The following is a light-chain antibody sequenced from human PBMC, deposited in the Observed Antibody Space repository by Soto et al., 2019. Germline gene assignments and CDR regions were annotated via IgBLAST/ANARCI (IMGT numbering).Light chain of an antibody. CDR3: QQYGSSSWT. CDR1: QSVSNNY. V-gene: IGKV3-20*01. Sequence: EIVLTQSPGTLSLSPGERSTLAVMSSQSVSNNYFAWYQQKPGQAPRLLIYGISTRATGIPDRFSGSGSGTDFTLTISRLEPEDFAVYYCQQYGSSSWTFGQGTKVDIK. CDR2: GIS. J-gene: IGKJ1*01.